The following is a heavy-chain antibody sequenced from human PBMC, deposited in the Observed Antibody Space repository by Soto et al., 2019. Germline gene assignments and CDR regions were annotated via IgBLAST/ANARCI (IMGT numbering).Heavy chain of an antibody. J-gene: IGHJ4*02. CDR3: ARDGGSPRGPFDY. D-gene: IGHD2-15*01. Sequence: EVQLVESGGGLVQPGGSLRLSCAASGFTVSSNYMSWVRQAPGKGLEWVSVIYSGGSTYYADSVKGRCTISRDNSKNTLYLQMDSLRAEDTAVYDCARDGGSPRGPFDYWGQGTLVTVSS. V-gene: IGHV3-66*01. CDR2: IYSGGST. CDR1: GFTVSSNY.